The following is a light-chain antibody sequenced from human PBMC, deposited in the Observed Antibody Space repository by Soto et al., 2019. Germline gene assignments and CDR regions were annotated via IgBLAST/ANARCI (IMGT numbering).Light chain of an antibody. CDR1: QTVSSNY. CDR3: QQYTGPPTT. V-gene: IGKV3-20*01. Sequence: LTQFPDTLSLSPGKISTLSCMPSQTVSSNYLAWCQQRPGQAPRLLIYGASTRAAGIPDRFSGSGSGTDFTLTITRLEPEDSAVYFCQQYTGPPTTFGQGTRLEI. CDR2: GAS. J-gene: IGKJ5*01.